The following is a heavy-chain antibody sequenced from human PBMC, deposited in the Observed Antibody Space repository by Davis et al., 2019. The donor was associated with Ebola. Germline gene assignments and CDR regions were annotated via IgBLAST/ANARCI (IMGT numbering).Heavy chain of an antibody. CDR3: ARDSGVVATTYNWFDP. V-gene: IGHV4-59*12. CDR2: IYYSGST. CDR1: GGSISSYY. Sequence: PSETLSLTCTVSGGSISSYYWSWIRQPPGKGLEWIGYIYYSGSTNYNPSLKSRVTISVDTSKSQFSLKLSSVTATDTAVYYCARDSGVVATTYNWFDPWGQGTLVTVSS. D-gene: IGHD5-12*01. J-gene: IGHJ5*02.